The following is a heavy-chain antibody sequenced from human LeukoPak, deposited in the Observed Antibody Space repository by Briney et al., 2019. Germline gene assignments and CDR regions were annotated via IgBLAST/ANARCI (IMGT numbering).Heavy chain of an antibody. D-gene: IGHD6-13*01. Sequence: GASVKVSCKASGYTFTGYYMHWVRQAPGQGLEWMGWVNPNSGGTNYAQKFQGRVTMTRDTSISTAYMELSRLRSDDTAVYYCARGSAAGPKNWFDPWGQGTLVTVSS. CDR2: VNPNSGGT. V-gene: IGHV1-2*02. CDR3: ARGSAAGPKNWFDP. CDR1: GYTFTGYY. J-gene: IGHJ5*02.